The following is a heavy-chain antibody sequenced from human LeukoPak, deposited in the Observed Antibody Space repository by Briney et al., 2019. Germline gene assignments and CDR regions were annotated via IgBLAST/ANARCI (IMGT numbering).Heavy chain of an antibody. CDR3: ARIRGVRYFDWLYYYYMDV. V-gene: IGHV3-23*01. CDR2: ISGSGGST. Sequence: QPGGSLRLSCAASGFTFSSYAMSWVRQAPGKGLEWVSAISGSGGSTYYADSVKGRFTISRDNAKNSLYLQMNSLRAEDTAVYYCARIRGVRYFDWLYYYYMDVWGKGTTVTVSS. J-gene: IGHJ6*03. CDR1: GFTFSSYA. D-gene: IGHD3-9*01.